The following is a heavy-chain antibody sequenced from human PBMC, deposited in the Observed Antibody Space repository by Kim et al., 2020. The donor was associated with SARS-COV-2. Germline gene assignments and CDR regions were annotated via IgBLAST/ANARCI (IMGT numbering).Heavy chain of an antibody. D-gene: IGHD4-17*01. CDR2: IYHSGRT. CDR3: ARIGYGEWNSYYYYGMDV. Sequence: SETLSLTCAVSGGSISSSNWWSWVRQPPGKGLEWIGDIYHSGRTNYNPSLKSRVTISVDKSKNQFSLKLSSVTAADTAVYYCARIGYGEWNSYYYYGMDVWGQGTTVTVSS. CDR1: GGSISSSNW. V-gene: IGHV4-4*02. J-gene: IGHJ6*02.